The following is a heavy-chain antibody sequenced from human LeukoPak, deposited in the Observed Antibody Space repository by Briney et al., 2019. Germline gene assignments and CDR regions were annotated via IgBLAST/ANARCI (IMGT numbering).Heavy chain of an antibody. CDR3: AKIGANVGF. CDR2: INGGGGST. D-gene: IGHD4/OR15-4a*01. Sequence: GGSLRLSCAASGFTFSSYAMSWVRQAPGKGMDWVSSINGGGGSTYYADSVKGRFTISRDNSKNTLYLQMNSLRAEDTAVYYCAKIGANVGFWGQGTLVTVSS. CDR1: GFTFSSYA. J-gene: IGHJ4*02. V-gene: IGHV3-23*01.